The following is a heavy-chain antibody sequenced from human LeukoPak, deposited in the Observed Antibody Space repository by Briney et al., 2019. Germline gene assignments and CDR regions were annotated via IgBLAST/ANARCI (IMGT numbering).Heavy chain of an antibody. J-gene: IGHJ4*02. Sequence: GGSLRLSCAASGFTFSSYWMNWARQAPGKGLEWVASINHNGDVNYYVDSVKGRFTISRDNAKNSLYLQMNTLRADDTAVYYCARDGFGTGSNWGQGTLVTVSS. D-gene: IGHD3-16*01. V-gene: IGHV3-7*03. CDR2: INHNGDVN. CDR1: GFTFSSYW. CDR3: ARDGFGTGSN.